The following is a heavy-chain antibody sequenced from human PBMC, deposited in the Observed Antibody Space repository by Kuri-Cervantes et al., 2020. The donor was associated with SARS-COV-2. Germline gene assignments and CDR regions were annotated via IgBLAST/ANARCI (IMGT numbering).Heavy chain of an antibody. V-gene: IGHV3-74*01. CDR3: AKVLMRAAAGINLMDY. Sequence: GESLKISCAASGFTFSGHWIHWVRQAPGKGLVWVSRINPDGSYTNNADSVKGRFTISRDNSKNTLYLQMNSLRAEDTAVYYCAKVLMRAAAGINLMDYWGQGTLVTVSS. J-gene: IGHJ4*02. CDR2: INPDGSYT. CDR1: GFTFSGHW. D-gene: IGHD6-13*01.